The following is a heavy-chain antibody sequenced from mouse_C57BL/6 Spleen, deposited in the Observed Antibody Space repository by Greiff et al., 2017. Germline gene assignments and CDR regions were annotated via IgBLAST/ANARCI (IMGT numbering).Heavy chain of an antibody. V-gene: IGHV5-9*01. D-gene: IGHD2-4*01. CDR2: ISGGGGNT. J-gene: IGHJ1*03. Sequence: EVHLVESGGGLVKPGGSLKLSCAASGFTFSSYTMSWVRQTPEKRLEWVATISGGGGNTYYPDSVKGRFTISRDNAKNTLYLQMSSLRSEDTALYYCARRGYDYGWYFDVWGTGTTVTVSS. CDR1: GFTFSSYT. CDR3: ARRGYDYGWYFDV.